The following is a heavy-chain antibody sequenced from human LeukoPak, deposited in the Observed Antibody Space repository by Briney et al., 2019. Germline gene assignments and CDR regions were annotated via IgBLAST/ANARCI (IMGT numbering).Heavy chain of an antibody. J-gene: IGHJ4*02. D-gene: IGHD6-19*01. CDR2: ISGSGGST. CDR3: AKNAGRIAVAGENYFDY. V-gene: IGHV3-23*01. CDR1: GFTFSSYA. Sequence: GGSLRLSCAASGFTFSSYAMSWVRQAPGKGLEWVSAISGSGGSTYYADSVKGRFTISRDNSKNTLYLQMNSLRAEDTAVYYCAKNAGRIAVAGENYFDYWGQGTLVTVSS.